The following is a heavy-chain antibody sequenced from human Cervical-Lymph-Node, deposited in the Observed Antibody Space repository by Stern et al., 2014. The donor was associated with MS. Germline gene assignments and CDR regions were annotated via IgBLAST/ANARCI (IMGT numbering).Heavy chain of an antibody. D-gene: IGHD2-2*01. V-gene: IGHV3-74*02. Sequence: EVQLEESGGGLVQPGGSLRLSCAASGFTFSSYWMHWVRQAPGKGLEWVSLINSDGSSTIYADSVKGRFTISRDNAKNTLYLQMNTLRAEDTAVYYCARRSTSRKIEYDYWGQGALVTVSS. CDR3: ARRSTSRKIEYDY. CDR2: INSDGSST. J-gene: IGHJ4*02. CDR1: GFTFSSYW.